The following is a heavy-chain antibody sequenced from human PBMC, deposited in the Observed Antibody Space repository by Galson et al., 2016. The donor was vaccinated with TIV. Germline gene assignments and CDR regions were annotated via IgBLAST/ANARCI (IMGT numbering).Heavy chain of an antibody. Sequence: SLRLSCAASGFTFSSYTFHWVRQTPGKGLEWVAIISHDGNNKDVADSVQGRFTISRDSSKNTVYLQMNNLRPEDTAVYYCARSIHFMHNWFDPWGQGTLVTVSS. CDR3: ARSIHFMHNWFDP. D-gene: IGHD3-16*01. V-gene: IGHV3-30-3*01. J-gene: IGHJ5*02. CDR1: GFTFSSYT. CDR2: ISHDGNNK.